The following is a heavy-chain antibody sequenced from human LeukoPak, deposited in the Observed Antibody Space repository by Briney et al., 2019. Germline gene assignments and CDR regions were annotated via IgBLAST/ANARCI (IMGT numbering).Heavy chain of an antibody. V-gene: IGHV3-23*01. D-gene: IGHD1-26*01. CDR2: ISGSGGST. Sequence: PGGSLRLSCAASGFTFSSYAMSWVRQAPGQGLEWVSAISGSGGSTYYADSVKGRFTISRDNSKNTLYLQMNSLRAEDTAVYYCAKGRGGGSYYVGGVTSFDYWGQGTLVTVSS. CDR3: AKGRGGGSYYVGGVTSFDY. J-gene: IGHJ4*02. CDR1: GFTFSSYA.